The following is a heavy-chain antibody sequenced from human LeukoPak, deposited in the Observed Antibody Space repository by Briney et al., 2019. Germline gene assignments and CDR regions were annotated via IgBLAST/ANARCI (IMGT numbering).Heavy chain of an antibody. CDR2: VIPILGIA. J-gene: IGHJ3*02. Sequence: SVKVSCKASGGTFSSYAISWVRQAPGQGLERMGRVIPILGIANYAQKFQGRVTITADKSTSTAYMELSSLRSEDTAVYYCARAEVVVTAIFVGYAFDIWGQGTMVTVSS. D-gene: IGHD2-21*02. V-gene: IGHV1-69*04. CDR3: ARAEVVVTAIFVGYAFDI. CDR1: GGTFSSYA.